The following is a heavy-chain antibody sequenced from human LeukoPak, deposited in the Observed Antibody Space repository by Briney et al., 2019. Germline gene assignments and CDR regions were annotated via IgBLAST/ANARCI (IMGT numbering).Heavy chain of an antibody. CDR2: IYYSGST. J-gene: IGHJ4*02. Sequence: SETLSLTCTVSGGSVSSGSYYWSWIRQPPGKGLEWIGYIYYSGSTNYNPSLKSRVTISVDTSKNQFSLKLSSVTAADTAVYYCARVRTYYDFWSGYHAFLDYWGQGTLVTVSS. CDR3: ARVRTYYDFWSGYHAFLDY. CDR1: GGSVSSGSYY. V-gene: IGHV4-61*01. D-gene: IGHD3-3*01.